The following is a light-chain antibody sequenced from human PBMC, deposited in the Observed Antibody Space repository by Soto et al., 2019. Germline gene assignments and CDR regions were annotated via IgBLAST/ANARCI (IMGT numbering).Light chain of an antibody. CDR3: QAWDSSGEPHVV. CDR2: QDS. V-gene: IGLV3-1*01. Sequence: SSELTQPPSVSVSPGQTASITCSGDKLGDKYACWYQQKPGQSPVLVIYQDSKRPSGIPERFSGSNSGNTATLTISGTQAMDEADYYCQAWDSSGEPHVVFGGGTKLTVL. J-gene: IGLJ2*01. CDR1: KLGDKY.